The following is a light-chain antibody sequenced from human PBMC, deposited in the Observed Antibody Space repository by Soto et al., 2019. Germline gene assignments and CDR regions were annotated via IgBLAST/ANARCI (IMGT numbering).Light chain of an antibody. V-gene: IGKV3-15*01. Sequence: ERVMTQSPATLSVSPGERNTLSCRASQSVSSKLAWYQQKPGQAPRVLIHGASTRATGIPARFSGSGSGTEFTLTISSLQSEDFAVYYCQHYNDWPPTWTLGQGTKV. J-gene: IGKJ1*01. CDR3: QHYNDWPPTWT. CDR1: QSVSSK. CDR2: GAS.